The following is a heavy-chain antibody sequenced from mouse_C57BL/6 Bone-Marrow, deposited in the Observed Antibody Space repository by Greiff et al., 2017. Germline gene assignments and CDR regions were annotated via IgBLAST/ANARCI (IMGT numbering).Heavy chain of an antibody. CDR1: GYTFTSYW. CDR2: IDPSDSYT. CDR3: ARGGLRVAY. J-gene: IGHJ3*01. D-gene: IGHD2-4*01. V-gene: IGHV1-69*01. Sequence: LQQPGAELVMPGASVKLSCKASGYTFTSYWMHWVKQRPGQGLEWIGEIDPSDSYTNYNQKFKGKSTLTVDKSSSTAYMQLSSLTSEDSAVYYCARGGLRVAYWGQGTLVTVSA.